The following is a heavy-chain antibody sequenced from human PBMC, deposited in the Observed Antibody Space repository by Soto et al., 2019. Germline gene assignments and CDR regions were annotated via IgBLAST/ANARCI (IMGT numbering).Heavy chain of an antibody. CDR2: INPTSGGT. CDR1: GYTFTGYY. D-gene: IGHD5-12*01. J-gene: IGHJ4*02. Sequence: QVPLVQSGAEVKKPGASVKVSCKASGYTFTGYYMHWVRQAPGQGLEWMGWINPTSGGTNYAQKFQGWVTMTRDASISTGYMELSMLRSDDTAVYYCARDSGTKPGGYDSDYWGQGTLVTVSS. V-gene: IGHV1-2*04. CDR3: ARDSGTKPGGYDSDY.